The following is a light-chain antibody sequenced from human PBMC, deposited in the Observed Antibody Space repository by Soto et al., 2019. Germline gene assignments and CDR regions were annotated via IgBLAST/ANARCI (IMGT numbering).Light chain of an antibody. J-gene: IGLJ1*01. CDR3: SSYTTSTTYV. CDR2: EVS. Sequence: QSVLTQPASVSGSPGQSITISCTGTSSDVGGYNYVSWHQLHPGKAPKLMVYEVSNRPSGVSNRYSGSKSGNTASLTISGLQAEDDADYYCSSYTTSTTYVFGTGPKVTVL. CDR1: SSDVGGYNY. V-gene: IGLV2-14*01.